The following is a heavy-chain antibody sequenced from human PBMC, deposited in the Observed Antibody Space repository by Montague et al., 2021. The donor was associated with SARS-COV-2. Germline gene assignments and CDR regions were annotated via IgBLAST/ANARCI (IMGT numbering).Heavy chain of an antibody. J-gene: IGHJ4*02. CDR2: IYYSGST. D-gene: IGHD3-10*01. CDR1: GGSISGDD. CDR3: AGVKRGYYYGLGVSAHFDY. V-gene: IGHV4-59*01. Sequence: SETLSLTCTGSGGSISGDDWSWIRQPPGKELKWIGDIYYSGSTNYNPSLKSRVTISVDTSKNQFSLKLSSVTAADTAVYYCAGVKRGYYYGLGVSAHFDYWGQGTLVTVSS.